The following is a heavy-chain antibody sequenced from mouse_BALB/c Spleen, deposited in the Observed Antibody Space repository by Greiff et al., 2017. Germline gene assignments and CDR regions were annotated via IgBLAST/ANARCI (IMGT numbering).Heavy chain of an antibody. V-gene: IGHV1-62-2*01. CDR1: GYAFTEYI. D-gene: IGHD1-1*01. CDR2: FYPGSGSI. Sequence: QVQLKESGAELVKPGASVKLSCKASGYAFTEYIIHWVKQRSGQGLEWIGWFYPGSGSIKYNEKFKDKATLTADKSSSTVYMELSRLTSEDSAVYFCARHEENYYGSSSYYYAMDYWGQGTSVTVSS. CDR3: ARHEENYYGSSSYYYAMDY. J-gene: IGHJ4*01.